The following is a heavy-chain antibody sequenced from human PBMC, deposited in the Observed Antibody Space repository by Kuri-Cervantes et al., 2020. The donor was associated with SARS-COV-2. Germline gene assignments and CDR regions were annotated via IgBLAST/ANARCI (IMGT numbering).Heavy chain of an antibody. Sequence: SETLSLTCAVYGGSFSGYYWSWIRQPPGEGLEWIGYIYHSGSTYYNPSLKSRVTISVDTSKNQFSLKLSSVTAADTAVYYCARVLNSGSYPYRGNWFDPWGQGTLVTVSS. CDR1: GGSFSGYY. CDR3: ARVLNSGSYPYRGNWFDP. CDR2: IYHSGST. D-gene: IGHD3-10*01. V-gene: IGHV4-34*01. J-gene: IGHJ5*02.